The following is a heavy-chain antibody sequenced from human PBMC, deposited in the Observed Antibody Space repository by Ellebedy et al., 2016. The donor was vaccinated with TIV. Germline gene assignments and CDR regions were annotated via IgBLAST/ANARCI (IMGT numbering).Heavy chain of an antibody. J-gene: IGHJ4*02. V-gene: IGHV3-7*01. CDR3: ATGARSEGGY. CDR1: GFTFSHAS. Sequence: PGGSLRLSCAASGFTFSHASMSWVRQAPGKGLEWVANIKEDGSRTSYVDSVRGRFTISRDNAKNSLYLQMNCLRAEDTAVYYCATGARSEGGYWGQGTLVTVSS. CDR2: IKEDGSRT. D-gene: IGHD2-15*01.